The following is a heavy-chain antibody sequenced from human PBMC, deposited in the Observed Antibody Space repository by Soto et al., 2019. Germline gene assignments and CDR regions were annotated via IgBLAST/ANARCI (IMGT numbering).Heavy chain of an antibody. CDR2: IYSGGST. J-gene: IGHJ6*02. Sequence: EVQLVETGGGLIQPGGSLRLSCAASGFTVSSNYMSWVRQAPGKGLEWVSVIYSGGSTYYADSVKGRFTIXRXNXKNTXXXXXXXXXXXXXXXXXXXXXXXXXGXYSRLXPYYYYYYGMDVWGQGTTVTVSS. D-gene: IGHD3-10*01. CDR3: XXXXXXXGXYSRLXPYYYYYYGMDV. CDR1: GFTVSSNY. V-gene: IGHV3-53*02.